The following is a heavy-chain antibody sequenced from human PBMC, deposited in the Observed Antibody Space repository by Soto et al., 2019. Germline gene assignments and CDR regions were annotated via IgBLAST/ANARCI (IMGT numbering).Heavy chain of an antibody. J-gene: IGHJ4*02. Sequence: ALRLYCAASGFTFSNNGMSGVRQAPGKGLEWVSAISGSGGNIYYAASVTGRFTITRDNSMNTLYLQMNTLRAEDTAVYYCAKVSSAWYAGFFDLWGQGTLVTVS. D-gene: IGHD2-8*01. V-gene: IGHV3-23*01. CDR2: ISGSGGNI. CDR1: GFTFSNNG. CDR3: AKVSSAWYAGFFDL.